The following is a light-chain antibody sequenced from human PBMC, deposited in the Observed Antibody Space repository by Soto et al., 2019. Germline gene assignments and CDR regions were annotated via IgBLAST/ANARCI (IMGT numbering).Light chain of an antibody. CDR3: QEYNTNLRT. CDR2: KAS. J-gene: IGKJ1*01. CDR1: QSISSW. Sequence: DIQMTQSPSTLSASVGDRVTITCRASQSISSWLAWYQQKPGKAPKLLIYKASSLESGVPSRFSGSGSGTEFTLTISSLQPDEFASYFCQEYNTNLRTFGQGTKVDIK. V-gene: IGKV1-5*03.